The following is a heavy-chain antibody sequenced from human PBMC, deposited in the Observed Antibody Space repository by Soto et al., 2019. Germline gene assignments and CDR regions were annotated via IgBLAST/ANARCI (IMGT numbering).Heavy chain of an antibody. CDR3: AKDRLLGYGDYSNVDY. CDR2: ISGSGGST. CDR1: GFTFSSYA. D-gene: IGHD4-17*01. V-gene: IGHV3-23*01. Sequence: EVQLLESGGGLVQPGGSLRLSCAASGFTFSSYAMSWVRQAPGKGLDWVSAISGSGGSTYYADSVKGRFTISRDNSKHPLYLQMTSLRAEETAVYYCAKDRLLGYGDYSNVDYWGPRTLVTVSA. J-gene: IGHJ4*02.